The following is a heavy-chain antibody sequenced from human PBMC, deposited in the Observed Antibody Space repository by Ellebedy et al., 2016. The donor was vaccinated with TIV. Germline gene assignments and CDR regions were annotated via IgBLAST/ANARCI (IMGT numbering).Heavy chain of an antibody. D-gene: IGHD3-22*01. CDR1: GGSISSSSYY. Sequence: MPSETLSLTCTVSGGSISSSSYYWGWIRQPPGKGLEWIGSIYYSGSTYYNPSLKSRVTISVDTSKNQFSPKLSSVTAADTAVYYCARRSRGLGDAFDIWGQGTMVTVSS. CDR2: IYYSGST. V-gene: IGHV4-39*01. CDR3: ARRSRGLGDAFDI. J-gene: IGHJ3*02.